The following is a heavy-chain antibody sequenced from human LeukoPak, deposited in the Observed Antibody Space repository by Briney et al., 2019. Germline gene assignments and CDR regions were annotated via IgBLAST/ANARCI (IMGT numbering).Heavy chain of an antibody. CDR1: QFTFTSYA. V-gene: IGHV3-23*01. Sequence: GGSLRLSCAASQFTFTSYAMSWVRQAPGKGLEWVSAISGSGVSTFSADSVKGRLIISRDNSKNTLYLQMNSLRAEDTAVYYCARAASYYDILTGSHDAFDIWGQGTMVTVSS. CDR3: ARAASYYDILTGSHDAFDI. CDR2: ISGSGVST. J-gene: IGHJ3*02. D-gene: IGHD3-9*01.